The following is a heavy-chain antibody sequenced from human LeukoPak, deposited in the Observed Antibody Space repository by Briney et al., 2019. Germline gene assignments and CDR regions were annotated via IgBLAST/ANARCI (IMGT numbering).Heavy chain of an antibody. D-gene: IGHD5-18*01. Sequence: GGSLRLSCAASGFTFSSYSMNWVRQAPGKGLEWVSYISSSSSTIYYADSVKGRFTISRDNAKNSLYLQMNSLTAEDSALYYCARVRGFIYGSYYFDYWGQGTLVTVSS. J-gene: IGHJ4*02. CDR2: ISSSSSTI. V-gene: IGHV3-48*04. CDR3: ARVRGFIYGSYYFDY. CDR1: GFTFSSYS.